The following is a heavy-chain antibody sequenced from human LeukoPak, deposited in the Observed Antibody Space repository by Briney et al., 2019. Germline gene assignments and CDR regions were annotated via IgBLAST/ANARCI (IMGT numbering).Heavy chain of an antibody. CDR2: IYYSGST. V-gene: IGHV4-59*01. CDR1: GGSISSYY. J-gene: IGHJ4*02. Sequence: SETLSLTCTVSGGSISSYYWSWIRQPPGKGLEWIGYIYYSGSTNYNPSLKSRVTISVDTSKSQFSLKLSSVTAADTAVYYCARSQGWSSGWSFDYWGQGTLVTVSS. CDR3: ARSQGWSSGWSFDY. D-gene: IGHD6-19*01.